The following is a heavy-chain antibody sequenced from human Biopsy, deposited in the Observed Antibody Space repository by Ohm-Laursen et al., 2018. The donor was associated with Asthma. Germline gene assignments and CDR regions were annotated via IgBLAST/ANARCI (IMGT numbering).Heavy chain of an antibody. J-gene: IGHJ4*02. CDR3: ARGDSSNWSHYHFDY. D-gene: IGHD3-22*01. CDR1: GFAVSRDH. CDR2: IYSGGTS. V-gene: IGHV3-53*01. Sequence: SLRLSCAASGFAVSRDHMFWVRQAPGKGLEWVSVIYSGGTSHTADSVRGRFTISRDYSKNTLYLQMHSLRAEDTAVYYCARGDSSNWSHYHFDYWGQGTLVIVSA.